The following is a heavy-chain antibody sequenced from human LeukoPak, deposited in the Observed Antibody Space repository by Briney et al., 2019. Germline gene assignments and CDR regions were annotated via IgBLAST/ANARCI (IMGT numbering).Heavy chain of an antibody. D-gene: IGHD7-27*01. CDR3: TGGAYWYFDL. V-gene: IGHV3-64D*09. CDR1: GFTFSSYA. CDR2: ISSNGVNA. Sequence: GGSLRLSCPASGFTFSSYAMHWVRQAPEKGLEYVSAISSNGVNAYYADSVKGRFTISRDNSKNTVYLQMSGLRAEDTAMYYCTGGAYWYFDLWGRGTLVTVSS. J-gene: IGHJ2*01.